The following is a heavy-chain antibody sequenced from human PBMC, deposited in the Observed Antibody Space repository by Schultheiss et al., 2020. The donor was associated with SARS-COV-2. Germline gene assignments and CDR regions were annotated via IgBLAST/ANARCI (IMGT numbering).Heavy chain of an antibody. D-gene: IGHD3/OR15-3a*01. CDR2: IYHSGST. V-gene: IGHV4-39*07. CDR1: GGSISSGTYY. Sequence: SETLSLTCTVSGGSISSGTYYWGFIRQPPGQGLEWIGSIYHSGSTYYNPSLKSRVTISVDTSKNQFSLKLSSVTAADTAVYYCARASVLDSYRLSWFRTGSDAFDIWGQGTMVTVSS. CDR3: ARASVLDSYRLSWFRTGSDAFDI. J-gene: IGHJ3*02.